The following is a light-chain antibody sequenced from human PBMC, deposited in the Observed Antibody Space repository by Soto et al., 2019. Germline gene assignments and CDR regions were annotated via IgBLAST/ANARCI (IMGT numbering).Light chain of an antibody. CDR2: SNN. CDR3: AAWDDSLNGTFV. V-gene: IGLV1-44*01. J-gene: IGLJ1*01. Sequence: QSALTHPPSASGTPGQRVTISCSGSSSNIGSNTVNWYQQLPGTAPKLLIYSNNQRPSGVPDRFSGSKSGTSASLAISGLQSEDEADYYCAAWDDSLNGTFVFGPGTKVTVL. CDR1: SSNIGSNT.